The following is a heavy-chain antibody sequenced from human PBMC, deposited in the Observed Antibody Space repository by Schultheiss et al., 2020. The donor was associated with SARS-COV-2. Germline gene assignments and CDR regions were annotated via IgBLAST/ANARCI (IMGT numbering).Heavy chain of an antibody. Sequence: SETLSLTCTVSGGSISSSNWWSWVRQPPGKGLEWIGEINHSGSTNYNPSLKSRVTISVDTSKNQFSLKVTSLTAADTAMYYCARRGFAWFFDLWGRGTLVTVSS. V-gene: IGHV4-4*02. CDR3: ARRGFAWFFDL. J-gene: IGHJ2*01. CDR2: INHSGST. CDR1: GGSISSSNW.